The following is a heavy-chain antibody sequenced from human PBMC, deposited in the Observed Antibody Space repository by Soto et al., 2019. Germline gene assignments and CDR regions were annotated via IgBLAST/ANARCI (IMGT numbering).Heavy chain of an antibody. CDR3: ARDALTVTKSSHYYYGMDV. D-gene: IGHD4-17*01. J-gene: IGHJ6*01. V-gene: IGHV1-18*01. Sequence: QVQLVQSGAEVKKPGASVKVSCKASGYTFTSYGISWVRQAPGQGLEWMGWISAYNANTNYAQKLQGRDTMTTDTTTSTYYMRLRSPRSEDTAVYYSARDALTVTKSSHYYYGMDVWGRGTTVTVSS. CDR2: ISAYNANT. CDR1: GYTFTSYG.